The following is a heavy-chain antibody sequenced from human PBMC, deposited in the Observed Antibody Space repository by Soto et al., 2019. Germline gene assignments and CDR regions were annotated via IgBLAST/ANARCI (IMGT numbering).Heavy chain of an antibody. V-gene: IGHV3-73*02. CDR1: GFTLSDSS. CDR2: IASKTESEAT. D-gene: IGHD6-6*01. J-gene: IGHJ4*02. CDR3: MSWDASSSAEQ. Sequence: EVHLVESGGGLVQPGGSLELSCAASGFTLSDSSVNWVRQASGKGLEWVGRIASKTESEATVYAASVKGRITVARDGSKNTVYLQMGSLKTEDTAVYYCMSWDASSSAEQWGQGALVTVSS.